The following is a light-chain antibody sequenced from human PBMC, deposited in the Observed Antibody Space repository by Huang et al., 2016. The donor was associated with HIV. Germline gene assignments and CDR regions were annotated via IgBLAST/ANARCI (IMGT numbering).Light chain of an antibody. Sequence: EIVLTQSPATLSLSPGERATLSCRAGQSVGGYLACYQQKPGQAPRLLIYNAFNRAAGIPARFSGSGSGTDFTLTISSLEPEDFAIYYCQLRTNRPPRYTFGQGTKLEI. CDR3: QLRTNRPPRYT. V-gene: IGKV3-11*01. CDR2: NAF. CDR1: QSVGGY. J-gene: IGKJ2*01.